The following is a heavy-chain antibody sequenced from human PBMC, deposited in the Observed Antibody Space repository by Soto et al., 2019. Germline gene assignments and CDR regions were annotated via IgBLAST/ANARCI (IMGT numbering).Heavy chain of an antibody. D-gene: IGHD6-19*01. Sequence: EVQVLESGRDLVQPGGSLRLSCAASGFTFSTYAMSWVRQAPGKGLEWVSAIGPSGDITYYADSVKGRFTISRDNSKNTLFLPRSSLRAEDTAVYYCVAISRSSGWSGDYWGQGTLVTVSS. V-gene: IGHV3-23*01. CDR2: IGPSGDIT. CDR1: GFTFSTYA. CDR3: VAISRSSGWSGDY. J-gene: IGHJ4*02.